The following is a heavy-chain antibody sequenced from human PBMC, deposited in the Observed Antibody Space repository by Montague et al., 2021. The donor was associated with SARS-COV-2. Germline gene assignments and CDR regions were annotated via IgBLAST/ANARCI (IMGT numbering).Heavy chain of an antibody. CDR1: GDSIRNYF. CDR2: IYYYGNT. J-gene: IGHJ4*02. CDR3: AKEFGSGSNNPAY. D-gene: IGHD3-10*01. Sequence: SETLSLTCTVSGDSIRNYFWSWIRQPPGKGLEWIGYIYYYGNTHYNPSLKSRATISIDTSRNQFSLQLRSVTAADTAVYFCAKEFGSGSNNPAYWGQGTMVTVSS. V-gene: IGHV4-59*01.